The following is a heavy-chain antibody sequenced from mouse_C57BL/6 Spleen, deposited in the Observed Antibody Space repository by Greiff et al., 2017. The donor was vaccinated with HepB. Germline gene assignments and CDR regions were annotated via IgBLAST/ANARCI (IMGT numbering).Heavy chain of an antibody. J-gene: IGHJ2*01. D-gene: IGHD4-1*01. CDR2: FSDGGSYT. CDR3: AREGTGTYDFES. CDR1: GFTFSSYS. V-gene: IGHV5-4*01. Sequence: EVKLVESGGGLVKPGGSLKLSCAASGFTFSSYSMSWVRQTPEKRLEWVATFSDGGSYTYYPDNVKGRFTISRDNAKNYLYLQMSHLKSEDAAMYYCAREGTGTYDFESWGQGTTLTVSS.